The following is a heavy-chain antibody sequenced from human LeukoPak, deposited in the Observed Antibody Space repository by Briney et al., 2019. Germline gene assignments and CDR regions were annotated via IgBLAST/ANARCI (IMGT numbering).Heavy chain of an antibody. CDR2: ISESGGST. D-gene: IGHD3-3*01. V-gene: IGHV3-23*01. Sequence: GGSLRLSCTVSGFTFSSYAMSWLRQAPGKGLEWVSSISESGGSTYYTDSVKGRFTISRDNSKSTLYLQMNSLRAEDTAVYYCARDRATYDFWSGYRYYYYMDVWGKGTTVTVSS. CDR3: ARDRATYDFWSGYRYYYYMDV. CDR1: GFTFSSYA. J-gene: IGHJ6*03.